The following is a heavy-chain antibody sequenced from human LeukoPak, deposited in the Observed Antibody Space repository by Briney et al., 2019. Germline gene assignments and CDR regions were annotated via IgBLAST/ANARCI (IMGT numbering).Heavy chain of an antibody. CDR3: LAGYYYYYMDV. CDR1: GFTFNNYW. V-gene: IGHV3-74*01. J-gene: IGHJ6*03. CDR2: TNTHGTSA. Sequence: RGSLRLSCAASGFTFNNYWMHWVRQAPGKGLVWVARTNTHGTSANYADSVKGRFIISRDNANNTLYLQMNGLRDEDTGVYYALAGYYYYYMDVWGKGTTVTVPS. D-gene: IGHD6-13*01.